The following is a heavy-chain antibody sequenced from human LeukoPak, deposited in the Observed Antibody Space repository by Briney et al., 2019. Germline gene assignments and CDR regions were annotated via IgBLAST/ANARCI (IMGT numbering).Heavy chain of an antibody. J-gene: IGHJ4*02. CDR1: GFTFSTFW. V-gene: IGHV3-7*01. CDR2: IKHDGSDK. CDR3: ARVRFGLIRGVIMSPAIVS. D-gene: IGHD3-10*01. Sequence: GGSLRLSCAASGFTFSTFWMTWVRQAPGKGLEWVANIKHDGSDKNYIPSVKGRFTISRDNANNSVFLQLSSLRAEDTAVYYCARVRFGLIRGVIMSPAIVSWGQGTLVTVSS.